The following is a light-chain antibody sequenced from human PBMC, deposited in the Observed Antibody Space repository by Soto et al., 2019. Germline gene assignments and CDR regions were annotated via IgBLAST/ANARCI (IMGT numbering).Light chain of an antibody. CDR2: LGS. J-gene: IGKJ3*01. Sequence: DIVMPQSPLSLPVTPGEPASISCRSSQSLLHSNGYNYLDWYLQKPGQSQQLLIYLGSNRASGVHDRFSGSGSGTDSTLKISRVEAEDVGVYYCMKAHKLLGTLGPGTKVDIK. V-gene: IGKV2-28*01. CDR3: MKAHKLLGT. CDR1: QSLLHSNGYNY.